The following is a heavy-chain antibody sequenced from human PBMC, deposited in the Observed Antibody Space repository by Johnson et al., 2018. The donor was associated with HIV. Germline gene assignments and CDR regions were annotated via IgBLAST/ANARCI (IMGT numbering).Heavy chain of an antibody. V-gene: IGHV3-30*14. Sequence: HVQLVESGGGVVQPGRSLRLSCAASGFIFSSYAMHWVRQAPGKGLEWVGLISYDGSNKYYADSVKGRFTVSRDDSKNTVFLQMNSLRAEDTAMYYCARDPGNLHCGGDCYPEDAFDLWGRGTMVTVSS. CDR3: ARDPGNLHCGGDCYPEDAFDL. CDR1: GFIFSSYA. D-gene: IGHD2-21*02. CDR2: ISYDGSNK. J-gene: IGHJ3*01.